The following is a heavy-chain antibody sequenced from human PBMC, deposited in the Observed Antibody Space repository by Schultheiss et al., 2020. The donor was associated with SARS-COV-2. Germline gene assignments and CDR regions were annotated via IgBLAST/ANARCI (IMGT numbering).Heavy chain of an antibody. CDR2: IYYSGST. Sequence: SETLSLTCTVSGGSISSYYWSWIRQPPGKGLEWIGYIYYSGSTNYNPSLKSRVTMSVDTSKNQFSLKLTSVTAADTAVYYCAREGAHCDIATCYRWLDPWGQGTLVTVSS. CDR1: GGSISSYY. V-gene: IGHV4-59*12. J-gene: IGHJ5*02. CDR3: AREGAHCDIATCYRWLDP. D-gene: IGHD2-15*01.